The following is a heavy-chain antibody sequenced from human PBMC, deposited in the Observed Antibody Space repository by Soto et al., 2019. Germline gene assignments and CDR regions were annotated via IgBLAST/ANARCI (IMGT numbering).Heavy chain of an antibody. CDR1: GYTXTRYD. CDR3: ARAGFSSSSWYKLGY. V-gene: IGHV1-8*01. J-gene: IGHJ4*02. Sequence: CQASGYTXTRYDIKWLRQATGQGLEWMGWMNPNSGNTGYAQKFQGRVTMTRNTSISTAYMELSSLRSDYTAVYYCARAGFSSSSWYKLGYWGQGTLGTVSS. D-gene: IGHD6-13*01. CDR2: MNPNSGNT.